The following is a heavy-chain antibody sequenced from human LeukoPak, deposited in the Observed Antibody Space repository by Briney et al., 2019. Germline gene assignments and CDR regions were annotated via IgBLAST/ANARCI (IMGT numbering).Heavy chain of an antibody. D-gene: IGHD6-13*01. V-gene: IGHV1-18*01. CDR1: GYTFTSYG. J-gene: IGHJ4*02. CDR2: TSAYNGNT. Sequence: ASVKVSCKASGYTFTSYGISWVRQAPGQGLEWMGWTSAYNGNTNYAQKLQGRVTMTTDTSTSTAYMELRSLRSDDTAVYYCARGPYFSSSWYLVYWGQGTLVTVSS. CDR3: ARGPYFSSSWYLVY.